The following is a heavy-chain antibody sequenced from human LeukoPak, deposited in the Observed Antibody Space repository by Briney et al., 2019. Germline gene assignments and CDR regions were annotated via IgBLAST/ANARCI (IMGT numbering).Heavy chain of an antibody. CDR3: QASGSYPLPPNAFDI. Sequence: GSSVKVSCKASGGTFSSYAISWVRQAPGQGLEWMGGIIPIFGTANYAQKFQGRVTITTDESTSTAYMELSSLRSEDTAVYYCQASGSYPLPPNAFDIWGQGTMVTVSS. CDR1: GGTFSSYA. CDR2: IIPIFGTA. J-gene: IGHJ3*02. V-gene: IGHV1-69*05. D-gene: IGHD3-10*01.